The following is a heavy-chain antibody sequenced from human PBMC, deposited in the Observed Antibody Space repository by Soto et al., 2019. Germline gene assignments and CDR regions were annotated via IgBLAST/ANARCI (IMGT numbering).Heavy chain of an antibody. CDR3: ARDRDFFWGSLDS. CDR1: GFTVCDND. D-gene: IGHD3-16*01. CDR2: IYRYDDDKA. J-gene: IGHJ4*02. Sequence: EVQVVESGGGSVQPGGSLRLACEASGFTVCDNDMNWVRQAPGRGLEWVALIYRYDDDKAYYTDSVKGRFTISRDTSTNTVFLQMNSLRAEDTAIYYCARDRDFFWGSLDSWGQGTLVTVSS. V-gene: IGHV3-66*01.